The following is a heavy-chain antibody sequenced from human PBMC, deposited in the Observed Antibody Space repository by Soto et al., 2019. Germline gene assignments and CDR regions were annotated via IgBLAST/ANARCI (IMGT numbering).Heavy chain of an antibody. CDR3: ARGVEYYGPFCYCGLEV. CDR1: GFTFSSYS. V-gene: IGHV3-21*01. Sequence: EVQLVESGGGLVKPGGSLRLSCAASGFTFSSYSMNWVRQAPGKGLEWVSSISSSTSYIYYADSVKGRFTISRDNAKNQLYLQMHSLRAEDTAVYYCARGVEYYGPFCYCGLEVWGQGTTVTV. J-gene: IGHJ6*01. CDR2: ISSSTSYI. D-gene: IGHD3-10*01.